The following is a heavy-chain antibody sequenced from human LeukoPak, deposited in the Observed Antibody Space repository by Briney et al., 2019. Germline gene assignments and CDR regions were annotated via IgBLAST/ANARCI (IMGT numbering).Heavy chain of an antibody. J-gene: IGHJ4*02. CDR3: ARDRGDFWSGYYPSDY. V-gene: IGHV1-18*01. CDR2: ISAYNGNT. CDR1: GYTFTSYG. Sequence: ASVKVSSKASGYTFTSYGISWVRQAPGQGLEWMGWISAYNGNTNYAQKLQGRVTMTTDTSTSTAYMELRSLRSDDTAVYYCARDRGDFWSGYYPSDYWGQGTLVTVSS. D-gene: IGHD3-3*01.